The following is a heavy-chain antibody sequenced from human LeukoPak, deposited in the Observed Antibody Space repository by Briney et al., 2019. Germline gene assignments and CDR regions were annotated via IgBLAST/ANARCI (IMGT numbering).Heavy chain of an antibody. Sequence: SETLSLTCTVSGYSISSGYYWGWIRQPPGKALEWIGSIHHSESTYYNASLKSRVTISVYTSKNQFSLKLSSVTAADTAVYYCTRGQWLPVFDFWGQGTLVTVSS. V-gene: IGHV4-38-2*02. CDR2: IHHSEST. CDR1: GYSISSGYY. D-gene: IGHD3-22*01. CDR3: TRGQWLPVFDF. J-gene: IGHJ4*02.